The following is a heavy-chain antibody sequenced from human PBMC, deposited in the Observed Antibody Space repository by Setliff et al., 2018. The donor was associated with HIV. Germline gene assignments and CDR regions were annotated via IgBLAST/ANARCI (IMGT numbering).Heavy chain of an antibody. CDR2: IYYSGST. CDR1: GGSISSSSYY. V-gene: IGHV4-39*01. CDR3: ARYSSSLEFDY. D-gene: IGHD6-6*01. J-gene: IGHJ4*02. Sequence: SETLSLTCTVSGGSISSSSYYWGWIRQPPGKGLEWIGSIYYSGSTYYNPSLKSRVTISVDTSKNQFSLKLSSVTAADTAVYYCARYSSSLEFDYWGQGTLVTVSS.